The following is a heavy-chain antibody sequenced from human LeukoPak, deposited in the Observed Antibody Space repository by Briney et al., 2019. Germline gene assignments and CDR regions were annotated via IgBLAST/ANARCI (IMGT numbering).Heavy chain of an antibody. CDR3: ARVSGWRRSYFDY. CDR1: GGSFSGYY. V-gene: IGHV4-34*01. D-gene: IGHD5-12*01. Sequence: SETLSLTCAVYGGSFSGYYWSWIRQPPGKGLEWIGEINHSGSTNYNPSLKSRVTISVDTSKNQFSLELSSVTAADTAVYYCARVSGWRRSYFDYWGQGTLVTVSS. CDR2: INHSGST. J-gene: IGHJ4*02.